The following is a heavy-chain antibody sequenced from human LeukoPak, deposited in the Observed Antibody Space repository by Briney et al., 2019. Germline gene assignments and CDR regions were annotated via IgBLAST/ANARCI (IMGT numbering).Heavy chain of an antibody. CDR1: GYTFTGYY. J-gene: IGHJ4*02. CDR3: ARVIEDYYDSSGYYPYAY. D-gene: IGHD3-22*01. CDR2: INPNSCGT. Sequence: ASVKVSCKASGYTFTGYYMHWVRQAPGQGLEWMGWINPNSCGTNYAQKFQGRVTMTRDTSIRTAYMELSRLRSDDTAVYYCARVIEDYYDSSGYYPYAYWGQGTLVIVSS. V-gene: IGHV1-2*02.